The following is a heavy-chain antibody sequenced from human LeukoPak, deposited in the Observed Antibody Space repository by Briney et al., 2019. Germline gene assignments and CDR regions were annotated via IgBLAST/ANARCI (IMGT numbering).Heavy chain of an antibody. CDR1: GFTFSSYW. V-gene: IGHV3-7*01. J-gene: IGHJ4*02. CDR3: ARDNYCGSGSYPPLDY. D-gene: IGHD3-10*01. Sequence: GGSLRLSCAASGFTFSSYWMSWVRQAPGKGLEWVANIKQDGSEKYYVDSVKGRFTISRDNAKNSLYLQMNSLRGEDTAVYYCARDNYCGSGSYPPLDYWGQGTLVTVSS. CDR2: IKQDGSEK.